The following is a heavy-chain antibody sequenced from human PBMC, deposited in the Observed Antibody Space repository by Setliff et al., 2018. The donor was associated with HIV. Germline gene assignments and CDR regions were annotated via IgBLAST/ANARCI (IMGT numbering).Heavy chain of an antibody. CDR1: GYTFTSYG. J-gene: IGHJ6*02. V-gene: IGHV1-18*01. Sequence: GASVKVSCKASGYTFTSYGISWVRQAPGQGLEWMGWISAYNGNTNYAQKLQGRVTITADKSTSTAYMELSSLRSEDTAVYYCARDYFDGSTYPAGDHYYGMGVWGQGTTVTVSS. D-gene: IGHD3-22*01. CDR3: ARDYFDGSTYPAGDHYYGMGV. CDR2: ISAYNGNT.